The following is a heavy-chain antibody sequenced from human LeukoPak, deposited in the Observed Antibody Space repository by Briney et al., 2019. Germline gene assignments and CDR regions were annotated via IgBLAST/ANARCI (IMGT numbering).Heavy chain of an antibody. CDR2: ISAYNGNT. Sequence: GASVKVSCKASGYTFTSYGISWVRQAPGQGLEWMGWISAYNGNTNYAQELQGRVTTTTDTSTSTAYMELRSLRSDDTAVYYCARAVQELWFLDYWGQGTLVTVSS. V-gene: IGHV1-18*01. J-gene: IGHJ4*02. CDR1: GYTFTSYG. CDR3: ARAVQELWFLDY. D-gene: IGHD5-18*01.